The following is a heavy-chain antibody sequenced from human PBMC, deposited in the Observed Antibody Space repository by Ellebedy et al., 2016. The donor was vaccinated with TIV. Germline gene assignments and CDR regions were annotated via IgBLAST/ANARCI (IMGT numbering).Heavy chain of an antibody. CDR1: GYTFRNYA. CDR2: IYTNTGNP. CDR3: ARARGGYWIDV. D-gene: IGHD1-26*01. V-gene: IGHV7-4-1*02. J-gene: IGHJ4*02. Sequence: AASVKVSCKASGYTFRNYAINWVRQAPGQGLEWMGWIYTNTGNPTYAQDFTGRFVFSLDTSVNTLYLQISGLKVEDTAMYFCARARGGYWIDVWGQGTLVTVSS.